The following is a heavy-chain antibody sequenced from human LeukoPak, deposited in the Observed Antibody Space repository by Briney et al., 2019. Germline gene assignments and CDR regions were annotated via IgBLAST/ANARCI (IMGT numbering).Heavy chain of an antibody. CDR3: ARGVFKRIGGGRKRWINYFDD. CDR1: GGSFSGYS. J-gene: IGHJ4*02. D-gene: IGHD5-12*01. V-gene: IGHV4-34*01. Sequence: SETLSLTCAVYGGSFSGYSWTWIRQSPGKGLEWIGEINQSGSTNYNPSLKSRVTISQDTSKSQFSLKLNSVTAADTAVYYCARGVFKRIGGGRKRWINYFDDWGQGTLVTVSS. CDR2: INQSGST.